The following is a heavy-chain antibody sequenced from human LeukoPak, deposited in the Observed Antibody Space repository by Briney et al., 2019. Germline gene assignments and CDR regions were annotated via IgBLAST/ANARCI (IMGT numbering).Heavy chain of an antibody. J-gene: IGHJ4*02. CDR1: GFTFSNCG. V-gene: IGHV3-23*01. CDR3: AKNSYGKRCDY. Sequence: GGSLRLSCAASGFTFSNCGMHWVRQAPGKGLEWVSAISGSGGSTYYADSVKGRFTISRDNSKNTLYLQMNSLRAEDTAVYYCAKNSYGKRCDYWGQGTLVTVSS. D-gene: IGHD5-18*01. CDR2: ISGSGGST.